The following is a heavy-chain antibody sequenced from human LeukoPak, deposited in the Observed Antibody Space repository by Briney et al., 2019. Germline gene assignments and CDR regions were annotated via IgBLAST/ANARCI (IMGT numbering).Heavy chain of an antibody. V-gene: IGHV4-59*01. CDR3: ARTKWFGGLFTYGVFDY. CDR1: GGSISPYH. CDR2: IDNSGST. J-gene: IGHJ4*02. Sequence: SETLSLTCTVSGGSISPYHWHWIRQPPGKGPEWIGYIDNSGSTNKNPSLESRVSISVDTSKNQFSLKLSSVTPADTAVYYCARTKWFGGLFTYGVFDYWGQGTLVTVSS. D-gene: IGHD3-10*01.